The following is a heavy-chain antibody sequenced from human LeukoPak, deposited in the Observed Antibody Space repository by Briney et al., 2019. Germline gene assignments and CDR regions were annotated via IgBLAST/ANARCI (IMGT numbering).Heavy chain of an antibody. CDR2: INSGGTYI. Sequence: GGSLRLSCAASGFTFSSYSMNWVRQAPGKGLEWVSSINSGGTYINYADSVKGRFTISRDNSKNTLYVQMNSLRAEDTALYYCAKSLYSGGWQFDFWGQGALVTVSS. J-gene: IGHJ4*02. CDR1: GFTFSSYS. CDR3: AKSLYSGGWQFDF. D-gene: IGHD6-19*01. V-gene: IGHV3-21*04.